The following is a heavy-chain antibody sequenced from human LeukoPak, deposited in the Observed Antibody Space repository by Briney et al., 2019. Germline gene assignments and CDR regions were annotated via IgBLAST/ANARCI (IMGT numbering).Heavy chain of an antibody. J-gene: IGHJ6*02. V-gene: IGHV4-34*01. Sequence: SETLSLTCAVYGGSFSGYYWSWIRQPPGKGLGWIGEINHSGSTNYNPSLKSRVTISVDTSKNQFSLKLSSVTAADTAVYYCARYDFWSGYGMDVWGQGTTVTVSS. D-gene: IGHD3-3*01. CDR3: ARYDFWSGYGMDV. CDR2: INHSGST. CDR1: GGSFSGYY.